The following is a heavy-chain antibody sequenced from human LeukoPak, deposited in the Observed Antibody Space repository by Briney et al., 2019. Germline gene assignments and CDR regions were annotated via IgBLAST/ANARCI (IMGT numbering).Heavy chain of an antibody. CDR2: IYYSGST. J-gene: IGHJ4*02. D-gene: IGHD1-26*01. V-gene: IGHV4-39*07. CDR3: ASTSGSYYSHFDF. CDR1: GGSISSSRYY. Sequence: SETLSLTCTVSGGSISSSRYYWAWIRQPPGKGLEWIGSIYYSGSTYSNPSLKSRVTISVDTSKNQFSLKLSSVTAADTAVYYCASTSGSYYSHFDFWGQGTLVTVSS.